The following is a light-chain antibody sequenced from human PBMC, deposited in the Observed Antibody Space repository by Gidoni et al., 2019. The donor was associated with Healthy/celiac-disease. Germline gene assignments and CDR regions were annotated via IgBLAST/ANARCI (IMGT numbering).Light chain of an antibody. CDR1: NIGSKS. Sequence: SSVLTPHPSCSFAPGQTARITRGGNNIGSKSVHGYQQKPGQAPVLVVYDDSDRPSGIPERFSGSNSGNTATLTISRVEAGDEADYYCQVWDSSSDHVVFGGGTKLTVL. V-gene: IGLV3-21*02. J-gene: IGLJ2*01. CDR2: DDS. CDR3: QVWDSSSDHVV.